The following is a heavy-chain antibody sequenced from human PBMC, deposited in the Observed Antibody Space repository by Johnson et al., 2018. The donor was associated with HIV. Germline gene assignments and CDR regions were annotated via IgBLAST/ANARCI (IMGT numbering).Heavy chain of an antibody. Sequence: QVQLVESGGGLVKPGGSLRLSCAASGFTFSDYYMSWIRQAPGKGLEWVSYISSSGSTIYYADSVKGRFTISRDNAKKSLYLQMNSLRDEDTALYYCARGRPWGWELRRDAFDIWGQGTMVTVSS. CDR3: ARGRPWGWELRRDAFDI. V-gene: IGHV3-11*01. CDR1: GFTFSDYY. D-gene: IGHD3-16*01. J-gene: IGHJ3*02. CDR2: ISSSGSTI.